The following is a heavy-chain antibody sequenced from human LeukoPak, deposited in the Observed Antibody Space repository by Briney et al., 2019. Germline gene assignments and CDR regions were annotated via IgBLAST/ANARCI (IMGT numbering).Heavy chain of an antibody. V-gene: IGHV4-34*01. Sequence: SETLSLTCAVYGGSFSGYYWSWIRQPPGKGLEWIGEINHSGSTNYNPSLKSRVTISVDTSKNQFSLKLSSVTAANTAVYYCATSPPTYYYDSSGRANWGQGTLVTVSS. CDR1: GGSFSGYY. D-gene: IGHD3-22*01. CDR2: INHSGST. J-gene: IGHJ4*02. CDR3: ATSPPTYYYDSSGRAN.